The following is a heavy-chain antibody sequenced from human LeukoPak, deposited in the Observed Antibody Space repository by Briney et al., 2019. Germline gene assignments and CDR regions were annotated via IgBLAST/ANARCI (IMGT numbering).Heavy chain of an antibody. J-gene: IGHJ6*04. CDR2: IYPGDSDT. CDR3: ARHGGGIVVVPAAKGGMDV. V-gene: IGHV5-51*01. CDR1: GYSFTSYW. D-gene: IGHD2-2*01. Sequence: GESLKISCKGSGYSFTSYWIGWVRQMPGKGLEWMGIIYPGDSDTRYSPSFQGQVTISADKSISPAYLQWSSLKASDTAMYYCARHGGGIVVVPAAKGGMDVWGKGTTVTVSS.